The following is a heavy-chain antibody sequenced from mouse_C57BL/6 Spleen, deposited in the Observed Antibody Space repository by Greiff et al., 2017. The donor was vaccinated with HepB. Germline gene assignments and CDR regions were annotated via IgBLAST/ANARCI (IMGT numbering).Heavy chain of an antibody. CDR2: IYPGSGST. D-gene: IGHD1-1*01. CDR3: ARLITTVVGHFDY. V-gene: IGHV1-55*01. CDR1: GYTFTSYW. Sequence: VQLQQSGAELVKPGASVKMSCKASGYTFTSYWITWVKQRPGQGLEWIGDIYPGSGSTNYNEKFKSKATLTVDTSSSTAYMQLSSLTSEDSAVYYCARLITTVVGHFDYWGQCTTLTVSS. J-gene: IGHJ2*01.